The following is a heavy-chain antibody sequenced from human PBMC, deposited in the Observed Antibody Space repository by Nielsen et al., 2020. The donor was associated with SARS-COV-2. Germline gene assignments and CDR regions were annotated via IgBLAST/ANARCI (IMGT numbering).Heavy chain of an antibody. D-gene: IGHD2-2*01. V-gene: IGHV3-21*01. CDR3: ARSGEGIVVAPAAMSVYMDV. J-gene: IGHJ6*03. CDR1: GFTFSSYS. Sequence: GESLKISCAASGFTFSSYSMNWVRQAPGKGLEWVSSISSSSSYIYYADSVKGRFTISRDNAKNSLYLQMNSLRAEDTAVYYCARSGEGIVVAPAAMSVYMDVWGKGTTVTVSS. CDR2: ISSSSSYI.